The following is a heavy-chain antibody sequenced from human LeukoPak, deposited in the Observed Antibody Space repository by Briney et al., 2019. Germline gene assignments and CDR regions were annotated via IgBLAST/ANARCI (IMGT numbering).Heavy chain of an antibody. V-gene: IGHV3-23*01. CDR1: GFSYRSYG. D-gene: IGHD4-17*01. CDR2: ISGSGTNT. J-gene: IGHJ4*02. Sequence: GGTLRLSCAASGFSYRSYGMSWVRQAPGKGLEWVSTISGSGTNTHYADSVKGRFTISRDNSKNTLYLQMNSLRAEDTAVYYCVRMGRYGDYDYWGQGTLVTVSS. CDR3: VRMGRYGDYDY.